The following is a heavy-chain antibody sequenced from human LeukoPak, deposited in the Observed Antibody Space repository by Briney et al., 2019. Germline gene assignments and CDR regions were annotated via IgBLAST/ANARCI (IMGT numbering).Heavy chain of an antibody. CDR3: ARDRDGYNLFDH. Sequence: PSETLSLTCTVSGGPISSGVYYWSWIRQHPGKGLEWIGYIYYSGSTYYNPSLKSRVTISVDTSKNQFSLKLSSVTAADTAVYYCARDRDGYNLFDHWGQGTLVTVSS. CDR2: IYYSGST. CDR1: GGPISSGVYY. V-gene: IGHV4-31*03. J-gene: IGHJ4*02. D-gene: IGHD5-24*01.